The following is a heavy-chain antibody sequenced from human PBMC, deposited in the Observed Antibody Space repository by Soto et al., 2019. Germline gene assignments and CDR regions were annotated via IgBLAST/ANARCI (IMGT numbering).Heavy chain of an antibody. V-gene: IGHV3-48*02. Sequence: GGSLRLSCAASGFTFSSYSMNWVRQAPGKGLEWVSYISSSSSTIYYADSVKGRFTISRDNAKNSLYLQMNSLRDEDTAVYYCAREVYYYDSSGYYSINFDYWGQGTLVTVSS. J-gene: IGHJ4*02. CDR3: AREVYYYDSSGYYSINFDY. D-gene: IGHD3-22*01. CDR1: GFTFSSYS. CDR2: ISSSSSTI.